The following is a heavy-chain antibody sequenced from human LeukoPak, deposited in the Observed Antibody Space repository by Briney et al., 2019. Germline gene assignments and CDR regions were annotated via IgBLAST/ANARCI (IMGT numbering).Heavy chain of an antibody. D-gene: IGHD5-18*01. CDR3: ARGIRGYSYGYEDY. V-gene: IGHV4-39*07. CDR1: GGSISSNSYY. CDR2: IYYSGST. Sequence: SETLSLTCAVSGGSISSNSYYWGWIRQPPGKGLEWIGSIYYSGSTYYNPSLKSRVTISVDTSKNQFSLKLSSVTAADTAVYYCARGIRGYSYGYEDYWGQGTLVTVSS. J-gene: IGHJ4*02.